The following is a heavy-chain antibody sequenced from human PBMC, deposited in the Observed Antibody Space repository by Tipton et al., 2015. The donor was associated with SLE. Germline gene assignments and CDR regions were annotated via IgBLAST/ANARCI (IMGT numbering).Heavy chain of an antibody. CDR1: GYIFTSYG. D-gene: IGHD1-1*01. CDR3: ARSTGFAWRMDV. V-gene: IGHV1-2*02. Sequence: QSGAEVKKPGASVKVSCKASGYIFTSYGISWVRQAPGQGLEWMGWINPNSGDTNYAQKFQGRFTMTRDTSIRTAYMELSSLTSDDSAIYYCARSTGFAWRMDVWGQGTSVTVSS. J-gene: IGHJ6*02. CDR2: INPNSGDT.